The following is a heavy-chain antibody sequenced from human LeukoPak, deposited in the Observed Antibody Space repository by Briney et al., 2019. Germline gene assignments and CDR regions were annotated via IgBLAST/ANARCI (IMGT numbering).Heavy chain of an antibody. CDR3: ARETWLGVDV. V-gene: IGHV3-48*01. J-gene: IGHJ6*04. D-gene: IGHD5-12*01. CDR1: GFTFSSYS. Sequence: GGSLRLSCADSGFTFSSYSMKWVRQAPGKGLEWVSYISSSSSTIYYADSVKGRFTISRDNAKDSLYLQMNSLRAEDTAVYYCARETWLGVDVWGKGTAVTVSS. CDR2: ISSSSSTI.